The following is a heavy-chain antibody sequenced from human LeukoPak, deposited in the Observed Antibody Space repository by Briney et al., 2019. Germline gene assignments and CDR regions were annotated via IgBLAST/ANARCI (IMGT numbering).Heavy chain of an antibody. Sequence: GGSLRLSCAASGFTFSSYAMHWVRQAPGKGLEWVAVISYDGSNKYYADSVKGRFTISRDNSKNTLYLQMNSLRAEDTAVYYCARDRWRSGWSERSYFDYWGQGTLVTVSS. D-gene: IGHD6-19*01. CDR1: GFTFSSYA. CDR3: ARDRWRSGWSERSYFDY. J-gene: IGHJ4*02. CDR2: ISYDGSNK. V-gene: IGHV3-30-3*01.